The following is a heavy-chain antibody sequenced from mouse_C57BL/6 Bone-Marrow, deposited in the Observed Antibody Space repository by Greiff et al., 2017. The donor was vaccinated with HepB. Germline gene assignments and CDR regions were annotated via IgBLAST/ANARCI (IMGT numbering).Heavy chain of an antibody. V-gene: IGHV5-4*03. D-gene: IGHD2-4*01. CDR1: GFTFSSYA. Sequence: EVKLVESGGGLVKPGGSLKLSCAASGFTFSSYAMSWVRQTPEKRLEWVATISDGGSYTYYPDNVKGRFTISRDNAKNNLYLQMSHLKSEDTAMYYCASDDYDKAFAYWGQGTLVTVSA. J-gene: IGHJ3*01. CDR2: ISDGGSYT. CDR3: ASDDYDKAFAY.